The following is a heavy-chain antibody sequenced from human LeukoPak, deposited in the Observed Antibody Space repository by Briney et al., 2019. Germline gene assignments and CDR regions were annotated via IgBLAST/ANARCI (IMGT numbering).Heavy chain of an antibody. CDR2: ISGSGGST. J-gene: IGHJ4*02. V-gene: IGHV3-23*01. CDR1: GSTFSSYA. Sequence: GGSLRLSCAASGSTFSSYAMSWVRQAPGKGLEWVSAISGSGGSTYYADSVKGRFTISRDNSKNTLYLQMNSLRAEDTAVYYCAKVAYYYDSSGYQYYFDYWGQGTLVTVSS. CDR3: AKVAYYYDSSGYQYYFDY. D-gene: IGHD3-22*01.